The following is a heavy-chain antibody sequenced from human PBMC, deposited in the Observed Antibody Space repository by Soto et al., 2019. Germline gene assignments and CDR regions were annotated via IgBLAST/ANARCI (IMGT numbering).Heavy chain of an antibody. J-gene: IGHJ4*02. CDR2: SSAXNGNT. D-gene: IGHD6-13*01. CDR1: GCTFTRYG. Sequence: XSVKVSCKASGCTFTRYGISWVRQAPGQGREWRGWSSAXNGNTXYAQKLQGRVXXTTDTSTXXXYMELSSLRSDDTAVYYCARAEVAAGTLGLGYWGQGTLVTVSS. V-gene: IGHV1-18*01. CDR3: ARAEVAAGTLGLGY.